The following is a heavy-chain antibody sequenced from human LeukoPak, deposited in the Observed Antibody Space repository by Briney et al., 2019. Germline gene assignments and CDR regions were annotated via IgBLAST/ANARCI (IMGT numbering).Heavy chain of an antibody. J-gene: IGHJ4*02. V-gene: IGHV3-43*02. CDR3: AKESGKFDY. CDR2: ISADGGTT. Sequence: PGGSLRLSCVVSGLNFADYAMHWVRQPPGKGLEWVSLISADGGTTFSADSVKGRFTIARDNSKNSLYLQMNSLRSGDTAMYFCAKESGKFDYWGQGTLVAVST. CDR1: GLNFADYA.